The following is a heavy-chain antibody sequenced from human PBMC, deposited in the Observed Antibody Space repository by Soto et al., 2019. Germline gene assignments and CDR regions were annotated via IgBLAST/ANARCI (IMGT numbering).Heavy chain of an antibody. J-gene: IGHJ5*02. CDR1: GGTFDSYV. CDR3: ARVHSSGIFYFVDP. Sequence: SVKVSCKTSGGTFDSYVISWLRQAPGQGLEWMGGIMPIFGTPNYAQKFRGRVTISADESTSTAYLELSSLTSDDTAVYYCARVHSSGIFYFVDPWGQGTLVTVSS. V-gene: IGHV1-69*13. D-gene: IGHD3-10*01. CDR2: IMPIFGTP.